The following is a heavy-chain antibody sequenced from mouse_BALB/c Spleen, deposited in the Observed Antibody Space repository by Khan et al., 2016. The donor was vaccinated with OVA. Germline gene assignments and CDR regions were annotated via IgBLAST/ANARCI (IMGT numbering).Heavy chain of an antibody. CDR1: GFSLTSYG. D-gene: IGHD2-14*01. CDR3: AKGANFVRYHFDY. Sequence: QVQLKESGPGLVAPSQSLSITCTVSGFSLTSYGVTWVRQPPGKGLEWLGVIWGNGSTTYHSGLISRLSISKDNSKSQAFLILNSLQTDDTATYYWAKGANFVRYHFDYWGQGTTLTVAS. CDR2: IWGNGST. V-gene: IGHV2-3*01. J-gene: IGHJ2*01.